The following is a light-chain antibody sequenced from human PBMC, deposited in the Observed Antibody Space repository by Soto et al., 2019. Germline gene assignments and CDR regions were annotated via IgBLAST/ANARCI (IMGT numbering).Light chain of an antibody. J-gene: IGKJ1*01. V-gene: IGKV1-6*01. CDR1: QAIRTD. CDR2: AAS. Sequence: AIQVTQSPSSLSASVGDRVTITCRASQAIRTDLGWYQQKPGKAPKLLIFAASNLHSGVPSRFSGSGSGTDFTLTINNLHAEDFATYYCLQEYNYPRTFGQGTKVEL. CDR3: LQEYNYPRT.